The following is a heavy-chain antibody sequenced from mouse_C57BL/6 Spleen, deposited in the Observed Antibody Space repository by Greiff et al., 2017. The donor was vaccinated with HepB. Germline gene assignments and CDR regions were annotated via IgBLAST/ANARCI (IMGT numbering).Heavy chain of an antibody. CDR2: IDPEDGET. D-gene: IGHD1-1*01. J-gene: IGHJ1*03. Sequence: VQLQQSGAELVKPGASVKLSCTASGFNIKDYYMHWVKQRTEQGLEWIGRIDPEDGETKYAPKFQGKATITADTSSNTANLQLSSLTSEDTAVYYCARGYYGSSYSYWYFDVWGTGTTVTVSS. CDR1: GFNIKDYY. V-gene: IGHV14-2*01. CDR3: ARGYYGSSYSYWYFDV.